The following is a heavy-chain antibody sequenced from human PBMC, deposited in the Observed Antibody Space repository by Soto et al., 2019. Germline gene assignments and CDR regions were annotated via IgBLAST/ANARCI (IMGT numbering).Heavy chain of an antibody. Sequence: QVQLQESGPGLVKPSQTLSLTCTVSGGSINSGDYYWSWIRQPPGKGQEWIGYIYYSGSTYYNPSLKSRVAIXEDXSXTQCSLKLSSVTAADTAVYYCARGGDAYTYRVGLDVWGQGTTVTVSS. CDR2: IYYSGST. J-gene: IGHJ6*02. D-gene: IGHD3-10*01. CDR3: ARGGDAYTYRVGLDV. CDR1: GGSINSGDYY. V-gene: IGHV4-30-4*01.